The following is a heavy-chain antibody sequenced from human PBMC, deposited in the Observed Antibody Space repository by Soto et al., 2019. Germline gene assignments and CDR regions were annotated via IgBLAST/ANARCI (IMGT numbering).Heavy chain of an antibody. V-gene: IGHV3-30-3*01. CDR2: ISYDGSNK. D-gene: IGHD3-3*01. CDR3: ARDSKDFWSGYWVRYYYYYGMDV. CDR1: GFTFSSYA. Sequence: PVGSLRLSCAASGFTFSSYAMHWVRQAPGKGLEWVAVISYDGSNKYYADSVKGRFTISRDNSKNTLYLQMNSLRAEDTAVYYCARDSKDFWSGYWVRYYYYYGMDVWGQGTTVTVSS. J-gene: IGHJ6*02.